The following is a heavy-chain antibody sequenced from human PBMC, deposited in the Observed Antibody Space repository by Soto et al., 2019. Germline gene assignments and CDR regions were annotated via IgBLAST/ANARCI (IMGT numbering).Heavy chain of an antibody. V-gene: IGHV4-4*02. J-gene: IGHJ4*02. CDR1: GGSISSSNW. CDR2: IYHRGST. D-gene: IGHD6-13*01. CDR3: ARAAMGGSSWPFDY. Sequence: QVQLQESGPGLVKPSGTLSLTCAVSGGSISSSNWWSWVRQPPGKGLEWNGEIYHRGSTNYNPSLKSRVTISVDKSKNQFSLKLSSVPAADTAVYYCARAAMGGSSWPFDYWGQGTLVTVSS.